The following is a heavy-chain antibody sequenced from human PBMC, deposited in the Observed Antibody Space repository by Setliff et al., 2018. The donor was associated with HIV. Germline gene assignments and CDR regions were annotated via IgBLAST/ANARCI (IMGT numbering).Heavy chain of an antibody. CDR2: IKQDGSEK. J-gene: IGHJ3*02. CDR3: ARVWERITMIVVVIPEAFDI. Sequence: GGSLRLSCAASGFTFSSYWMSWVRQAPGKGLEWVANIKQDGSEKYYVDSVKGRFTISRDNAKNSLYLQMNSLRAEDTAVYYCARVWERITMIVVVIPEAFDIWGQGTMVTVSS. V-gene: IGHV3-7*03. CDR1: GFTFSSYW. D-gene: IGHD3-22*01.